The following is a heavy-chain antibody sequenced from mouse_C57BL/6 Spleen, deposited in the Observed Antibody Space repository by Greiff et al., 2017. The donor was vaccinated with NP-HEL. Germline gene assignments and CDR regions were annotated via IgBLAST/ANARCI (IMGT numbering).Heavy chain of an antibody. V-gene: IGHV1-59*01. J-gene: IGHJ2*01. CDR3: ATIVTNY. Sequence: VQLQQSGAELVRPGTSVKLSCKASGYTFTSYWMHWVKQRPGQGLEWIGVIDPSDSYTNYNQKFKGKATLTVDTSSSTAYMQLSSLTSEDSAVYYCATIVTNYWGQGTTLTVSS. D-gene: IGHD2-5*01. CDR2: IDPSDSYT. CDR1: GYTFTSYW.